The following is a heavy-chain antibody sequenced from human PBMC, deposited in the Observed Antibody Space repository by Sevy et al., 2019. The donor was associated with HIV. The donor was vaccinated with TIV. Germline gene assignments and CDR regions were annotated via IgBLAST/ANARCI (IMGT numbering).Heavy chain of an antibody. CDR3: ARKYDSSGYFDY. V-gene: IGHV3-23*01. CDR2: ISGSGGSGDKT. J-gene: IGHJ4*02. Sequence: GGSLRLSCAASGFTISNYAMNWVRQAPGKGLEWVSGISGSGGSGDKTNYADSVNGRFTISRDDSKNSLYLQLNSLRAEDTAIYYCARKYDSSGYFDYWGQGTLVTVSS. CDR1: GFTISNYA. D-gene: IGHD3-22*01.